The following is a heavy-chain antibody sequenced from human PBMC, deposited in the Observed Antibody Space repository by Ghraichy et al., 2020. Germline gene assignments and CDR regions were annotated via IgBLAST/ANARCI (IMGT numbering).Heavy chain of an antibody. Sequence: ASVKVSCKPSGYTFTDNGISWVRQAPGQGLEWMGWISARTGNTIYAQKFQDRVTLTRDTSTSTVYMELRSMRSDDTALYYCVRDRNYCFDHWGQGTLVTVSS. CDR3: VRDRNYCFDH. CDR2: ISARTGNT. J-gene: IGHJ4*02. V-gene: IGHV1-18*01. CDR1: GYTFTDNG.